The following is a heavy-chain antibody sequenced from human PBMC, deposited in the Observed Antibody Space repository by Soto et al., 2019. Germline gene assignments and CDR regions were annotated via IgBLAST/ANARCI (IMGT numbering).Heavy chain of an antibody. J-gene: IGHJ4*02. CDR2: IYYTGST. CDR3: ARGIAGATTPFDL. Sequence: QVQLQESGPGLVKPSETLSLTCTVSGGSISNYYWSWIRQPPGKGLEWIGYIYYTGSTNYNPSLKSRVTISEDTSKSQLSLKVRPVTAADTAVYYCARGIAGATTPFDLWGQGTLVTVSS. D-gene: IGHD1-26*01. V-gene: IGHV4-59*01. CDR1: GGSISNYY.